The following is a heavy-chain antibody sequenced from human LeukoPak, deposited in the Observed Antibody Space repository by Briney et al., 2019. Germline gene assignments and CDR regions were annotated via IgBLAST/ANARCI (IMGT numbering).Heavy chain of an antibody. CDR2: INPNSGGT. CDR3: ARSDSSSWLRPFDY. CDR1: GYTFTGYY. V-gene: IGHV1-2*02. D-gene: IGHD6-13*01. Sequence: ASVKVSCKASGYTFTGYYMHWVRQAPGQGLEWMGWINPNSGGTNYAQKFQGRVTMTRDTSISTVYMELSRLRSDDTAVYYCARSDSSSWLRPFDYWGQGTLVTVSS. J-gene: IGHJ4*02.